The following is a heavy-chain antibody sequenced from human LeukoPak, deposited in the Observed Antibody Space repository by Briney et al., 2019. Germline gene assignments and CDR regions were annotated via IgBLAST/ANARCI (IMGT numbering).Heavy chain of an antibody. J-gene: IGHJ4*02. V-gene: IGHV3-21*01. CDR3: AREGAAAGNYFDY. D-gene: IGHD6-13*01. CDR2: ISSSSSHI. Sequence: GGSLRLSCAASGFTFSSYSMNWVRQAPGKGLEWVSSISSSSSHIYYADSVKGRFTISRDNAKNSLYLQMNSLRAEDTAVYYCAREGAAAGNYFDYWGQGTLVTVSS. CDR1: GFTFSSYS.